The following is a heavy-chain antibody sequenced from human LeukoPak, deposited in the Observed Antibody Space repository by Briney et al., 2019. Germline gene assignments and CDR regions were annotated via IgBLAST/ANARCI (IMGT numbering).Heavy chain of an antibody. D-gene: IGHD6-13*01. CDR3: ARLAAAYDAFDI. V-gene: IGHV1-8*01. Sequence: GASVKVSCKASGYTFTSYDINWVRQATGQGLEWMGWMNPNSGNTGYAQKFQGRVTMTRNTSISTAYMELSSLRSEDTAVYYCARLAAAYDAFDIWGQGTMVTVSS. CDR1: GYTFTSYD. J-gene: IGHJ3*02. CDR2: MNPNSGNT.